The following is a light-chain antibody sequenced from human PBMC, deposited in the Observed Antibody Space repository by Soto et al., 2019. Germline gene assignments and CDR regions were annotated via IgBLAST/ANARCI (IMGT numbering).Light chain of an antibody. CDR1: QSISVW. J-gene: IGKJ1*01. Sequence: DIPMTQSPSTLSASVGERVTITCRASQSISVWLAWYQQKAGKAPNLLIYKASRLESGVPSRFSGSGSETECTLTISGLQPGDSATYDCQQYNSYSPTFGQGTKVEVK. CDR3: QQYNSYSPT. CDR2: KAS. V-gene: IGKV1-5*03.